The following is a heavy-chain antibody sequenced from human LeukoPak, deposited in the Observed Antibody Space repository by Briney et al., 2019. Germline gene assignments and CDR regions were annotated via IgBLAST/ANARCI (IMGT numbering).Heavy chain of an antibody. D-gene: IGHD5-18*01. Sequence: GGSLRLSCAASGFTFSSCWIHWVRQVPGKGLVWVSRINIDGSSTNYADSVKGRFTISRDNAKNTLYLQMNSLRAEDTAVYYCACSLGYRFDYWGQGTLVTVSS. V-gene: IGHV3-74*01. CDR3: ACSLGYRFDY. J-gene: IGHJ4*02. CDR1: GFTFSSCW. CDR2: INIDGSST.